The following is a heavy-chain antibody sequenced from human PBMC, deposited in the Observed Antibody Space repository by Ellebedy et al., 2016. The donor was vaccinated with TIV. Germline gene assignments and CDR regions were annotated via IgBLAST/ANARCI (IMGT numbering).Heavy chain of an antibody. J-gene: IGHJ5*02. CDR2: IKSKTDGGTT. V-gene: IGHV3-15*01. Sequence: GESLKISCAASGFIFSGYWMSWVRQAPGKGLEWVGRIKSKTDGGTTDYAAPVKGRFTISRDDSKNTLYLQMNSLKTEDTTVYYCTTTPKLPNWFDPWGQGTLVTVSS. CDR3: TTTPKLPNWFDP. CDR1: GFIFSGYW.